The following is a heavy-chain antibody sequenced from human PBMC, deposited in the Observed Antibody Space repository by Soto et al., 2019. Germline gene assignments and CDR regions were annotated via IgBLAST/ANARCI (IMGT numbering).Heavy chain of an antibody. J-gene: IGHJ6*02. CDR3: AKASEYCSSTSCPTDYYYYGMDV. CDR2: ISGSGGST. Sequence: GGSLRLSCAASGFTFSSYAMSWVRQAPGKGLERVSAISGSGGSTYYADSVKGRFTISRDNSKNTLYLQMNSLRAEDTAVYYCAKASEYCSSTSCPTDYYYYGMDVWGQGTTVTVSS. CDR1: GFTFSSYA. D-gene: IGHD2-2*01. V-gene: IGHV3-23*01.